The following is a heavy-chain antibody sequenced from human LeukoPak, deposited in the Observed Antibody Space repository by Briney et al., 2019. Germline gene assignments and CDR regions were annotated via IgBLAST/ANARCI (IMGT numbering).Heavy chain of an antibody. J-gene: IGHJ4*02. CDR1: VYSISSGYY. Sequence: SETLSLTCTVSVYSISSGYYWGWIRQPPGKGLEWIGSIYHSGSTYYNPSLKSRVTISVDTSKNQFSLKLSSVTAADTAVYYCARAPYDSSGYFDYWGQGTLVTVSS. D-gene: IGHD3-22*01. CDR3: ARAPYDSSGYFDY. CDR2: IYHSGST. V-gene: IGHV4-38-2*02.